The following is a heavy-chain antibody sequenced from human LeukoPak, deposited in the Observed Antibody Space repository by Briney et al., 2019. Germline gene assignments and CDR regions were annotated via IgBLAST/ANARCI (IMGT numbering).Heavy chain of an antibody. CDR2: IKQDGSEK. V-gene: IGHV3-7*03. J-gene: IGHJ4*02. CDR3: AKGYRIVSGSLDY. Sequence: PGGSLRLSCAASGFIFSNYWMSWVRQAPEKGLEWVANIKQDGSEKYYVDSAKGRFTISRDNAKNSLYLQMNSLRTEDTALYYCAKGYRIVSGSLDYWGQGTLVTVSS. CDR1: GFIFSNYW. D-gene: IGHD3-10*01.